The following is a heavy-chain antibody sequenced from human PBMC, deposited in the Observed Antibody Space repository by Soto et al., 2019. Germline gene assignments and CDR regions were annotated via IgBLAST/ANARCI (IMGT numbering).Heavy chain of an antibody. CDR2: IHSDGSST. CDR3: ARGDTGAFDM. D-gene: IGHD2-21*02. Sequence: EVQLVESGGGLVQPGGSLRLSCAASGFTFSYYWMHWVRQAPGQGLVWVSRIHSDGSSTTYADSVKGRFTISRDNAKNTLYLQMNSLRAEDTAVYYCARGDTGAFDMWGQGTMVSVSS. J-gene: IGHJ3*02. V-gene: IGHV3-74*01. CDR1: GFTFSYYW.